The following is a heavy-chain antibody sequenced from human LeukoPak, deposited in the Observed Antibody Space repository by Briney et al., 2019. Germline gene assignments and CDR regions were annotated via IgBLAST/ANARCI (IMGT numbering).Heavy chain of an antibody. V-gene: IGHV4-30-2*01. Sequence: SQTLSLTCTVSGGSISSGGYYWSWIRQPPGKGLEWIGYIYHSGSTYYNPSLKSRVTISVDRSKNQFSLKLSSVTAADTAVYYCARDADYSNPNYYYYMDVWGKGTTVTVSS. J-gene: IGHJ6*03. CDR2: IYHSGST. CDR1: GGSISSGGYY. CDR3: ARDADYSNPNYYYYMDV. D-gene: IGHD4-11*01.